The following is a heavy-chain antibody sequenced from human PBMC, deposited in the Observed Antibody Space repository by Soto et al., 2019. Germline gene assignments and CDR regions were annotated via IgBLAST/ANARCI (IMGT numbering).Heavy chain of an antibody. Sequence: LSPTCTVSGASISGFYWIWIRKSAGKGLEWIGRIYATGTTDYNPSLKSRVMMSVDTSKKQFSLKLRSVTAADTTVYYCVRDGTKTLRDWFDPWGQGISVTVSS. CDR2: IYATGTT. J-gene: IGHJ5*02. CDR3: VRDGTKTLRDWFDP. CDR1: GASISGFY. V-gene: IGHV4-4*07. D-gene: IGHD1-1*01.